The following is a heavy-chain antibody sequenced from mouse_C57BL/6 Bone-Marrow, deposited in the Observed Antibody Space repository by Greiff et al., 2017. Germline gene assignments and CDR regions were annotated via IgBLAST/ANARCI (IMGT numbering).Heavy chain of an antibody. J-gene: IGHJ3*01. D-gene: IGHD2-3*01. V-gene: IGHV3-6*01. CDR2: IRYDGSN. CDR1: GYSITSGYY. CDR3: ARDRWLLLFAY. Sequence: DVQLQESGPGLVKPSQSLSLTCSVTGYSITSGYYWNWIRQFPGNKLEWMGYIRYDGSNNYNPSLKNRISITRDTSKNQFFLQLNSVTTEDTATYCCARDRWLLLFAYWGQGTLVTVSA.